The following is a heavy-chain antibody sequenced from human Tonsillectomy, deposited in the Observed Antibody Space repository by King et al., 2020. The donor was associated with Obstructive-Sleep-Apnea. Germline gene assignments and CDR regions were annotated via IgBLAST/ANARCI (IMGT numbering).Heavy chain of an antibody. V-gene: IGHV4-39*01. CDR1: GGSISSSSYY. CDR3: AAGYIPGY. Sequence: LQLQESGPGLVKPSETLSLTCTVSGGSISSSSYYWGWIRQPPGKGLEWIGSFYYSGSTYYNPSLKSRVTISVDTSKNQFSLRLSSMTAADTAVYYCAAGYIPGYWGQGILVTVSS. D-gene: IGHD5-18*01. CDR2: FYYSGST. J-gene: IGHJ4*02.